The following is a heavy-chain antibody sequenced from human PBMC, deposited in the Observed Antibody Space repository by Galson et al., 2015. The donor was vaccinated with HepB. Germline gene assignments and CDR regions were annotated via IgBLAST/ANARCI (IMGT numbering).Heavy chain of an antibody. CDR1: GFTVSSNY. V-gene: IGHV3-66*02. J-gene: IGHJ4*02. Sequence: LSCAASGFTVSSNYMSWVRQAPGKGLEWVSVIYGGGSTYYADSVKGRFSISRDNSKNTLSLQMSSLRAEDPAVYYCARGTPYNFDTSGYFPLYYLDYWGQGTLVTVSS. D-gene: IGHD3-22*01. CDR3: ARGTPYNFDTSGYFPLYYLDY. CDR2: IYGGGST.